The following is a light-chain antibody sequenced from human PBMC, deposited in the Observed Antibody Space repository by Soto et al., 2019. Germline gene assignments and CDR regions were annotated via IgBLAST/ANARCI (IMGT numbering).Light chain of an antibody. CDR1: QSISSE. V-gene: IGKV3-15*01. Sequence: EIVMTQSPATLSVSPGESATLSCRASQSISSELAWYQQKPGQPPRLLISGASTRATGVPARFTGSGSGSDFTLTISGLQSEDFAVYYCQQCHNWPLTFGQGTRLEI. CDR3: QQCHNWPLT. J-gene: IGKJ2*01. CDR2: GAS.